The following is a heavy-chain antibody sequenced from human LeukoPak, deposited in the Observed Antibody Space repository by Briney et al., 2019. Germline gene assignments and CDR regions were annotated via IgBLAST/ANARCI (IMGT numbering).Heavy chain of an antibody. V-gene: IGHV1-18*04. CDR2: ISAYNGNT. Sequence: ASVKVSFKASGYTFTNYGISWVRQAPGQGLEWMGWISAYNGNTNYAQKVQGRVTMTADTSTSTAYMELRSLRSDDTAVYYCARDRGRELAGTSVDSWGQGTLVTVSS. D-gene: IGHD5-24*01. CDR1: GYTFTNYG. J-gene: IGHJ4*02. CDR3: ARDRGRELAGTSVDS.